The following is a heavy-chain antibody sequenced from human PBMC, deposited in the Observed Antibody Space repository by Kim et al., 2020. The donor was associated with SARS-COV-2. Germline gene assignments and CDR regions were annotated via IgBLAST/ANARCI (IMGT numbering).Heavy chain of an antibody. D-gene: IGHD3-16*01. J-gene: IGHJ3*01. Sequence: STNYADSVKGRFSISRDNAKNTVFLQMNSLRAEDTAVYYCARTFSGGFDVWGQGTMVTVSS. CDR2: ST. CDR3: ARTFSGGFDV. V-gene: IGHV3-74*01.